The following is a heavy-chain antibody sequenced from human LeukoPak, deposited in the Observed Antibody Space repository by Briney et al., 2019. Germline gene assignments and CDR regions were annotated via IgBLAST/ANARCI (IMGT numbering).Heavy chain of an antibody. Sequence: PGGSLRLSCAASGFTFSSYPMHWVRQAPGKGREWVAVISYDGSDKYFADSVKGRFTISRDNSKNTLYLQMNSLRVEDTAVYYCASRHFDFGYYWGQGTLVTVSS. CDR1: GFTFSSYP. V-gene: IGHV3-30*04. J-gene: IGHJ4*02. CDR2: ISYDGSDK. CDR3: ASRHFDFGYY. D-gene: IGHD4-17*01.